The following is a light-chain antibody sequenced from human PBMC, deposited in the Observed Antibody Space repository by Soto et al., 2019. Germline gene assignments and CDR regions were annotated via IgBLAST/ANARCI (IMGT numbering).Light chain of an antibody. CDR3: QQYGSSPFT. V-gene: IGKV3-20*01. CDR2: GAS. CDR1: QSVRSSY. Sequence: EIVLTQSPGTLSLSPGERATLSCRASQSVRSSYLAWYQQKPGQAPRLLIYGASSRATGIPDRFSGSGSGTDFTLTISSLEPEDFAVYYCQQYGSSPFTFGPGTKVDIK. J-gene: IGKJ3*01.